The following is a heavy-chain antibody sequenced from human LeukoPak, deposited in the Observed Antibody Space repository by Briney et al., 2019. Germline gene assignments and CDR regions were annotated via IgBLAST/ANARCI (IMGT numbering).Heavy chain of an antibody. CDR3: ARPDTGYYFDY. D-gene: IGHD2-2*01. CDR1: GGSFSGYY. J-gene: IGHJ4*02. V-gene: IGHV3-23*01. Sequence: ETLSLTCAVYGGSFSGYYWSWVRQAPGKGLEWVSAISGSGGSTYYADSVKGRFTISRDNSKNTLYLQMNSLRAEDTAVYYCARPDTGYYFDYWGQGTLVTVSS. CDR2: ISGSGGST.